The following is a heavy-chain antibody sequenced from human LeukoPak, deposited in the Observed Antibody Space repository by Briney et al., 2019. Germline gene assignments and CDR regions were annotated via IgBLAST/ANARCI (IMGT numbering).Heavy chain of an antibody. J-gene: IGHJ3*02. CDR2: IYYSGST. D-gene: IGHD3-22*01. Sequence: PSETLSLTCTVSGGSINSSSYYWGWIRQPPGKGLEWIGTIYYSGSTYYNPSLKSRVTISIDTSKNQFSLKLSSVTAADTAVYYCARDRADYDSSDSDAFDIWGQGTMVTVSS. CDR3: ARDRADYDSSDSDAFDI. CDR1: GGSINSSSYY. V-gene: IGHV4-39*07.